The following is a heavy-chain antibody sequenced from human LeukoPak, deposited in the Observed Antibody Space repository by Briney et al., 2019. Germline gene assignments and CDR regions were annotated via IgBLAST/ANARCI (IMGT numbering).Heavy chain of an antibody. D-gene: IGHD4-17*01. V-gene: IGHV3-7*01. CDR2: IKQDGSEK. CDR1: GFTFSSYW. CDR3: ARHDGGYSDYFDY. Sequence: GGSLRLSCAASGFTFSSYWMSWVRQAPGKGLEWVANIKQDGSEKYYVDSVKGRFTISRDNAKNSLYLQMNSLRAEDTAVYYCARHDGGYSDYFDYWGQGTLVTVSS. J-gene: IGHJ4*02.